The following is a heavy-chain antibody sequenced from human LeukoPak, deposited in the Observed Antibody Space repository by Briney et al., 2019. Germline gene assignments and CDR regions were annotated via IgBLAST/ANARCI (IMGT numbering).Heavy chain of an antibody. D-gene: IGHD3-10*01. V-gene: IGHV3-21*01. J-gene: IGHJ6*04. CDR1: GFTFSSYS. CDR3: ARWVEMVRGVCYYGMDV. Sequence: GGSLRLSCAASGFTFSSYSMNWVRQAPGKGLEWVSSISSSSSYIYYADSVKGRFTISRDNAKNSLYLQMNSLRAEDTAVYYCARWVEMVRGVCYYGMDVWGKGATVTVSS. CDR2: ISSSSSYI.